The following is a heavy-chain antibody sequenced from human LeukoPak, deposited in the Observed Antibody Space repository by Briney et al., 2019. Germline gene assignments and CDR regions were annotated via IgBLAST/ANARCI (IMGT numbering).Heavy chain of an antibody. CDR1: GFTFSSYA. D-gene: IGHD3-22*01. J-gene: IGHJ4*02. Sequence: GGSLRLSCAASGFTFSSYAMSWVRQAPGKGLEWVSAISGSGGSTYYADSVKGRFTISRDNSKNTLYLQMNSLRAEDTAVYYCAKDNYYDSSGYYYFFDYWGQGTLVTVSS. V-gene: IGHV3-23*01. CDR2: ISGSGGST. CDR3: AKDNYYDSSGYYYFFDY.